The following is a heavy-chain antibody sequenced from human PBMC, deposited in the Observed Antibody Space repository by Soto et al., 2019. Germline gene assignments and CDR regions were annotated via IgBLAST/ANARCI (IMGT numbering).Heavy chain of an antibody. CDR3: AKGNSWGEWLPPGYGMDV. Sequence: GGSLRLSCAASGFAFSSFAMSWVRQAPGKGLEWVSAISGSGGGTFYADSVKGRFTISRDNSENMLYLQMNSLRAEDTAVYYCAKGNSWGEWLPPGYGMDVWGQGTTVTVSS. CDR2: ISGSGGGT. D-gene: IGHD5-12*01. J-gene: IGHJ6*02. CDR1: GFAFSSFA. V-gene: IGHV3-23*01.